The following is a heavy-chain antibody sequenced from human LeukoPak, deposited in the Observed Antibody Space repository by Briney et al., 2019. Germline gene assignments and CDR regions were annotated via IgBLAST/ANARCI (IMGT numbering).Heavy chain of an antibody. J-gene: IGHJ4*02. CDR2: IYSGGST. Sequence: PGGSLRLSCAASGSTVSSNYMSWVRQAPGKGLEWVSVIYSGGSTYYADSVKGRFTISRDNSKNTLYLQMNSLRAEDTAVYYCTREGYSYGYVEYWGQGTLVTVSS. CDR3: TREGYSYGYVEY. CDR1: GSTVSSNY. V-gene: IGHV3-66*01. D-gene: IGHD5-18*01.